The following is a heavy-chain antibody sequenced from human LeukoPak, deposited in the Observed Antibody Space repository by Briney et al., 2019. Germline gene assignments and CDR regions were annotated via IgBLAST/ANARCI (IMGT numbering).Heavy chain of an antibody. V-gene: IGHV3-23*01. J-gene: IGHJ4*02. CDR2: ISGSGTST. CDR3: AKESVKDSSGYYFDY. CDR1: GFIFSDHY. Sequence: PGGSLRLSCAASGFIFSDHYMDWVRQAPGKGLEWVSGISGSGTSTFYADSVKGRFTISRDNSKNTLYLQMNSLRAEDTAVYYCAKESVKDSSGYYFDYWGQGTLVTVSS. D-gene: IGHD3-22*01.